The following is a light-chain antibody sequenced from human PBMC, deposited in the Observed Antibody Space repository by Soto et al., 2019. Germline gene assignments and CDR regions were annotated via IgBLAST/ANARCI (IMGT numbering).Light chain of an antibody. Sequence: EIVLTQSPGTLFLSPGERATLSCRASQSVSDSYLAWYQQKPGQAPRLLIYASSRATGIPDRFSGSQSGTDFTLTISRLEPEDFAVYYCQHYGTSALFGPGTKVDIK. CDR3: QHYGTSAL. J-gene: IGKJ3*01. V-gene: IGKV3-20*01. CDR1: QSVSDSY. CDR2: AS.